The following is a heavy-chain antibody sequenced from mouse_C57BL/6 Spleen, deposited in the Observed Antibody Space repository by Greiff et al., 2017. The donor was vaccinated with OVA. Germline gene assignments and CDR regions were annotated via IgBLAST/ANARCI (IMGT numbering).Heavy chain of an antibody. CDR2: IYPGSGST. D-gene: IGHD2-1*01. J-gene: IGHJ3*01. Sequence: QVQLKQPGAELVKPGASVKMSCKASGYTFTSYWITWVKQRPGQGLEWIGDIYPGSGSTNYNEKFKSKATLTVDTSSSTAYMQLSSLTSEDSAVYYCARRGNYQAWFAYWGQGTLVTVSA. CDR1: GYTFTSYW. V-gene: IGHV1-55*01. CDR3: ARRGNYQAWFAY.